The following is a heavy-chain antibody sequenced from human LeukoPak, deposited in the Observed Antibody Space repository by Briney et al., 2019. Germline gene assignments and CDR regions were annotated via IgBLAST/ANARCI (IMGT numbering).Heavy chain of an antibody. CDR3: AGGSGWYFDY. V-gene: IGHV3-7*01. D-gene: IGHD6-19*01. J-gene: IGHJ4*02. CDR2: IKQDGTET. Sequence: GGSLRLSCAASGFTFTDYYMTWIRQAPGKGLEWVATIKQDGTETFYVDSVKGRFTISRDNAKKSLYLQMNSLRVEDTAVYYCAGGSGWYFDYWGQGALVIVSS. CDR1: GFTFTDYY.